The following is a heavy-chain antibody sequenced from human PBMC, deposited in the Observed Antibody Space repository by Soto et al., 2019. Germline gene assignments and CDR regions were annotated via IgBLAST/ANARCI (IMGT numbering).Heavy chain of an antibody. D-gene: IGHD6-13*01. V-gene: IGHV1-69*10. CDR3: ARVTIAAAGIGAFDI. J-gene: IGHJ3*02. CDR1: GGTFSSYA. Sequence: ASVKVSCKASGGTFSSYAISWGRKAPGQGLEWMGGIIPILGIANYAQKFQGRVTITADKSTSTAYMELSSLRSEDTAVYYCARVTIAAAGIGAFDIWGQGTMVTVSS. CDR2: IIPILGIA.